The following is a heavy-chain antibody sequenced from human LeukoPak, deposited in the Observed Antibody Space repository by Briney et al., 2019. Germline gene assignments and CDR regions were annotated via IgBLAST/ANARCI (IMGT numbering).Heavy chain of an antibody. Sequence: SETLSLTCTVSGGSISSYYWRWIRQPAGKGLEWIGRIYTSGSTNYNPSLKSRVTMSLDTSKNQFSLKLSSVTAADTAVYYCARGFDSSGYYSDAFDIWGQGTMVTVSS. CDR1: GGSISSYY. J-gene: IGHJ3*02. CDR3: ARGFDSSGYYSDAFDI. V-gene: IGHV4-4*07. D-gene: IGHD3-22*01. CDR2: IYTSGST.